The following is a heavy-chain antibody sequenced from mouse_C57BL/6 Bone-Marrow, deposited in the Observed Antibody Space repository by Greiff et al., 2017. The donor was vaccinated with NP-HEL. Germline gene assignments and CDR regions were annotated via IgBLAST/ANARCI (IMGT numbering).Heavy chain of an antibody. J-gene: IGHJ4*01. CDR3: TRRVGSSFYYAMDY. Sequence: QVQLKQSGAELVRPGASVTLSCKASGYTFTDYEMHWVKQTPVHGLEWIGAIDPETGGTAYNQKFKGKAILTADKSSSTAYMELRSLTSEDSAVYYCTRRVGSSFYYAMDYWGQGTSVTVSS. CDR1: GYTFTDYE. V-gene: IGHV1-15*01. CDR2: IDPETGGT. D-gene: IGHD1-1*01.